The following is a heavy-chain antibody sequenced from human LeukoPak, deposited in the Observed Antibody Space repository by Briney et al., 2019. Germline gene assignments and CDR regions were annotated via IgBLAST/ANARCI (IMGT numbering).Heavy chain of an antibody. CDR3: ARSYYDILTGIPLAFDY. CDR2: ISSSSSCI. D-gene: IGHD3-9*01. J-gene: IGHJ4*02. CDR1: GFTFSSYS. V-gene: IGHV3-21*01. Sequence: GGSLRLSCAASGFTFSSYSMNWVRQAPGKGLEWVSSISSSSSCIYYADSVKGRFTISRDNAKNSLYLQMNSLRAEDTAVYYCARSYYDILTGIPLAFDYWGQGTLVTVSS.